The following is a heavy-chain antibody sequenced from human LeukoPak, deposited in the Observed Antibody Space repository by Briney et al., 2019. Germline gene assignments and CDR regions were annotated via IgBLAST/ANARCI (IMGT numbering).Heavy chain of an antibody. V-gene: IGHV4-34*01. CDR2: INHSGST. D-gene: IGHD2-2*01. CDR3: ARGRGYCSRTSCLYYYGMDV. CDR1: GGSFSGYY. J-gene: IGHJ6*02. Sequence: PSETLSLTCAVYGGSFSGYYWSCIRQTPGKGLEWIGEINHSGSTNYNPSLKSRVTISLDTSKNQFSLKLSSVTAADTAVYYCARGRGYCSRTSCLYYYGMDVWGQGTTVTVSS.